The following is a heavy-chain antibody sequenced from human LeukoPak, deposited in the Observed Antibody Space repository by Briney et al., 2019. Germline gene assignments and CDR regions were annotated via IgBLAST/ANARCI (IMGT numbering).Heavy chain of an antibody. Sequence: MPSETLSLTCTVSGGSISTFYWSWLRQPPGKGLEWIGYIFHTGHSNHNPSLKGRVTISVDTSKNQFSLKLSAVTAADTAVYFCARGWGYFDYWGQGTLVTVSS. J-gene: IGHJ4*02. CDR1: GGSISTFY. V-gene: IGHV4-59*08. D-gene: IGHD6-19*01. CDR3: ARGWGYFDY. CDR2: IFHTGHS.